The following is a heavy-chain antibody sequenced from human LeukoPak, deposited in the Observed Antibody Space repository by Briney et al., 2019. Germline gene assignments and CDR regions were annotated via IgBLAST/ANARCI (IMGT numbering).Heavy chain of an antibody. CDR3: ARLGRGYSYGTFDY. Sequence: GGSLRLSCAASGFTVSSNYMSWVRQAPGKRLEWVSVIYSGGSTYYADSVKGRFTISRDNSKNTLYLQMNSLRAEDTAVYYCARLGRGYSYGTFDYWGQGTLVTVSS. J-gene: IGHJ4*02. CDR2: IYSGGST. CDR1: GFTVSSNY. V-gene: IGHV3-66*01. D-gene: IGHD5-18*01.